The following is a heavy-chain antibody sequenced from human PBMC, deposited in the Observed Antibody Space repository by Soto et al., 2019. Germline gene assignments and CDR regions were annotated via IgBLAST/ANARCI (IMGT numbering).Heavy chain of an antibody. CDR2: IIPILGIA. D-gene: IGHD1-26*01. CDR1: GGTFSSYT. CDR3: ARDRDKYSGSYAWFDP. J-gene: IGHJ5*02. V-gene: IGHV1-69*04. Sequence: ASVKVSCKASGGTFSSYTISWVRQAPGQGLEWMGRIIPILGIANYAQKFQGRVTITADKSTSTAYMELSSLRSEDTAVYYCARDRDKYSGSYAWFDPWGQGTLVTVSS.